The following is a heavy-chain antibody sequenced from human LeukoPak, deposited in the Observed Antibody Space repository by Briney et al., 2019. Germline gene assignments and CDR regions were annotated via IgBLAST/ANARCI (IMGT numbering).Heavy chain of an antibody. J-gene: IGHJ4*02. CDR3: VRGGRERDY. CDR1: GFTFTNYW. CDR2: IKQDGSEK. D-gene: IGHD1-1*01. Sequence: GGSLRLSCAASGFTFTNYWMSWVRQAPGKGLEWVANIKQDGSEKYYVDSVKGRFTISRDNAKNLSYLQMNNLRAEDTALYYCVRGGRERDYWGQGTPVTVSS. V-gene: IGHV3-7*01.